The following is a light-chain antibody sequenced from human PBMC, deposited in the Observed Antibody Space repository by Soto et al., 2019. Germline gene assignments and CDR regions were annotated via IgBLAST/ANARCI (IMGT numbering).Light chain of an antibody. J-gene: IGKJ4*01. Sequence: DIQMTQSPSSLSASVGDRVTITCRASQSISSSLNWYQQKPGKAPKVLIYGASSLHSGVPSRFSGSGSGTDFTLTISSLQPEDFATYYCQQSNSIPLTFGGGTKVEIK. CDR2: GAS. CDR1: QSISSS. V-gene: IGKV1-39*01. CDR3: QQSNSIPLT.